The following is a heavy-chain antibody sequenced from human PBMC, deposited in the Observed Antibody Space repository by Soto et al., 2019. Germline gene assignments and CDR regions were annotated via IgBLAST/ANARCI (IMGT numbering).Heavy chain of an antibody. J-gene: IGHJ4*02. Sequence: QLQLQESGSGLVKPSQTLSLTCAVSGGSISSGGYSWSWIRQPPGKGLEWIGYICKSGSTYYNPSLKRRLTIPVGRAKDQFSLKLRSVTAADTAVYFCAGGIAARPLGYWGQGTLVTVSS. CDR3: AGGIAARPLGY. CDR1: GGSISSGGYS. CDR2: ICKSGST. V-gene: IGHV4-30-2*01. D-gene: IGHD3-16*01.